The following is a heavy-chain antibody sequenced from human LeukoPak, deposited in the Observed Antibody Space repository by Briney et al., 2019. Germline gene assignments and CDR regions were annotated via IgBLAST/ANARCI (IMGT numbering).Heavy chain of an antibody. CDR3: ARGGDIVVVPAAINWFDP. CDR2: IYTSGST. CDR1: GGSISSYY. Sequence: SETLSLTCTVSGGSISSYYWNWSRQPAGKGLEWIGRIYTSGSTYYSPSLKSRVTISLDTSRNQFSLKLSSVTAADTAFYFCARGGDIVVVPAAINWFDPWGQGTLVTVSS. V-gene: IGHV4-4*07. J-gene: IGHJ5*02. D-gene: IGHD2-2*02.